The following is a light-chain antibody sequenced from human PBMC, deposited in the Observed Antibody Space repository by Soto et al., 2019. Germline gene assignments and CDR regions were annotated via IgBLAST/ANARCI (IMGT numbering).Light chain of an antibody. CDR3: QQYGSSPLT. CDR1: QSVSSSY. Sequence: EVVLTQSPGTLSLSPGERATLSCRASQSVSSSYLVWYRQKPGQAPRLLIYGASSRATGIPDRFSGSGSGTDFTLTISRLEPEDFALYYCQQYGSSPLTFGGGTKVESK. J-gene: IGKJ4*01. V-gene: IGKV3-20*01. CDR2: GAS.